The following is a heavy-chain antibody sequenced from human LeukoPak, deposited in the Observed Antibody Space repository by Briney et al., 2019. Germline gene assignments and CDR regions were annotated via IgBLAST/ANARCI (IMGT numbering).Heavy chain of an antibody. Sequence: GRSLRLSCAASGFTFSSYGMHWVRQAPGKGLEWVAVIWYDGSNKYYADSVKGRFTISRDNSKNTLYLQMNSLRAEDTAVYYCARVQEYGSGSYYPIDYWGQGTLVTVSS. CDR3: ARVQEYGSGSYYPIDY. D-gene: IGHD3-10*01. V-gene: IGHV3-33*08. J-gene: IGHJ4*02. CDR1: GFTFSSYG. CDR2: IWYDGSNK.